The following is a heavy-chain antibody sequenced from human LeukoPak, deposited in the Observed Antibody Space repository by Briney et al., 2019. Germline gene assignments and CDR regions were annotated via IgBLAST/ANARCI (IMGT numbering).Heavy chain of an antibody. CDR3: ARRGVYYDSWSTYYYYYGMDV. V-gene: IGHV1-8*01. J-gene: IGHJ6*02. Sequence: ASVKVSCKASGYTFTSYDINWVRQATGQGLEWMGWMNPNSGNTGYAQKFQGRVTMTRNTSISTAYMELSSLRSEDTAVYYCARRGVYYDSWSTYYYYYGMDVWGQGTTVTVSS. D-gene: IGHD3-3*01. CDR1: GYTFTSYD. CDR2: MNPNSGNT.